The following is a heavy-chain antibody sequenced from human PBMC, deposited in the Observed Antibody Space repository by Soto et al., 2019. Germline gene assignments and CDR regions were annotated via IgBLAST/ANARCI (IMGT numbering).Heavy chain of an antibody. J-gene: IGHJ4*02. V-gene: IGHV4-4*07. Sequence: SETLSLTCTVSGASINSYGWSWIRQPAGKGLEWIGRLYSSGNTDYNPSFKSRLTMSADVSQNHFSLKLFSVTAADTAVYFCARGPYSSGSYVLDSWGQG. CDR1: GASINSYG. D-gene: IGHD6-19*01. CDR3: ARGPYSSGSYVLDS. CDR2: LYSSGNT.